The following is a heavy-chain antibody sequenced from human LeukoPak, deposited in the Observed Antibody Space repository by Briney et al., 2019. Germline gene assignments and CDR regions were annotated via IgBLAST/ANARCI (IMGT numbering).Heavy chain of an antibody. CDR1: AFTFIDYA. Sequence: GASLRLSYTASAFTFIDYAMSWVSHAPRKGLEWVCFMRNKANGGTADYAASVKGRFTISSDDSKTIDYLQMNRLKAEDTAASFCSTAYSTGWVGINDYSGQGALVTVSS. CDR3: STAYSTGWVGINDY. V-gene: IGHV3-49*04. CDR2: MRNKANGGTA. D-gene: IGHD2-21*01. J-gene: IGHJ4*02.